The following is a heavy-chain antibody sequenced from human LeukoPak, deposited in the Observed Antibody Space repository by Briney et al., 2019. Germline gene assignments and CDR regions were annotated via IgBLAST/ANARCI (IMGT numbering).Heavy chain of an antibody. CDR1: VGTFSSYA. CDR2: IIPIFGTA. J-gene: IGHJ4*02. CDR3: ARDLRYCSSTSCYYYFDY. D-gene: IGHD2-2*01. V-gene: IGHV1-69*13. Sequence: ASVKVSCKASVGTFSSYAISWVRQAPGQGLEWMGGIIPIFGTANYAQKFQGRVTITADESTSTAYMELSSLRSEDTAVYYCARDLRYCSSTSCYYYFDYWGQGTLVTVSS.